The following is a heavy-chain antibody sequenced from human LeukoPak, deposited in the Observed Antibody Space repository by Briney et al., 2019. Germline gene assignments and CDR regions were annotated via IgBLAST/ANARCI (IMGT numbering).Heavy chain of an antibody. V-gene: IGHV3-13*01. J-gene: IGHJ4*02. CDR2: IGTGGDT. D-gene: IGHD5-12*01. Sequence: PGGSLRLSCAASGFAFSNYDMHWVRQAPGKGLEWVSAIGTGGDTYYPGSVSGRFSISRENAKNSLYLQMNSLRAVDTAVYYCARVLPGYCGFDDYFDYCCQGTLVTVSS. CDR1: GFAFSNYD. CDR3: ARVLPGYCGFDDYFDY.